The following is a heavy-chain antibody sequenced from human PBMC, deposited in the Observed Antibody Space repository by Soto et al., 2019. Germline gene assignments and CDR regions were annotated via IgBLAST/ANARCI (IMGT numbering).Heavy chain of an antibody. V-gene: IGHV3-48*04. CDR2: ISDSRTP. Sequence: EVQLVESGGGLVQPGGSLRLSCAASGFNFGSYWMNWVRQAPGKGLEWVASISDSRTPMYADSVKGRFTISRDNAENSLFLQMNGLRAEDTAVYYCAREPGSGTYYERKFDYWGQGALVTVSS. CDR3: AREPGSGTYYERKFDY. J-gene: IGHJ4*02. CDR1: GFNFGSYW. D-gene: IGHD3-10*01.